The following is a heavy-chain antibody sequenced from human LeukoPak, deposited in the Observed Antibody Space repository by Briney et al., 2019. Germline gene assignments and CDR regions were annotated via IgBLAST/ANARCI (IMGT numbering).Heavy chain of an antibody. CDR1: GFTFHNHW. CDR2: IDSDGSTT. V-gene: IGHV3-74*01. J-gene: IGHJ4*02. Sequence: GGSLTLSCAASGFTFHNHWLHWVRQVPGKGLSWVARIDSDGSTTNYAASVKGRFTIARDNAKNTLNLLMTSLRPDDTAIYYCAGGYYYGDSFDYWGQGTLVTVSS. CDR3: AGGYYYGDSFDY. D-gene: IGHD3-10*01.